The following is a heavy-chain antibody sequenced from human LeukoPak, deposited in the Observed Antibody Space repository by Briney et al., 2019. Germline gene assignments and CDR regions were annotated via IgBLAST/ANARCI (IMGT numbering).Heavy chain of an antibody. CDR1: GYTFTGYG. CDR2: ISAYNGNT. V-gene: IGHV1-18*01. D-gene: IGHD2-2*01. Sequence: ASVKVSCKASGYTFTGYGISWVRPAPGQGLEWMGWISAYNGNTNYAQKLQGRVTMTTDTSTSTAYMELRSLRSDDTAVYYCARVGYCSSTSCYGHYYYYYGMDVWGQGTTVTVSS. J-gene: IGHJ6*02. CDR3: ARVGYCSSTSCYGHYYYYYGMDV.